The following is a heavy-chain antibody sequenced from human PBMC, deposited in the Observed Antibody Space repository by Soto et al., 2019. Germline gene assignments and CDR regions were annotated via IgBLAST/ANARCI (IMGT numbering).Heavy chain of an antibody. Sequence: QVQLVQSGAEVKKPGSSVKVYCKASGGTFSRYAISWVRQAPGQGLEWMGGIIPIFGTANYAQKFEGRVTITADESTNTPYMELSSLRSEDTAVYYCATRDGYNPSPFDYWGQGTLVTVSS. D-gene: IGHD5-12*01. J-gene: IGHJ4*02. CDR3: ATRDGYNPSPFDY. CDR2: IIPIFGTA. V-gene: IGHV1-69*12. CDR1: GGTFSRYA.